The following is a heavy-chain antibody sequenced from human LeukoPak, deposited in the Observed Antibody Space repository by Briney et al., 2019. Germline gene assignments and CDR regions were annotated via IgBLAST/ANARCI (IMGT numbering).Heavy chain of an antibody. CDR3: AREGMVAQNYFDY. Sequence: SVKVSCKASGYTFTSYAISWVRQAPGQGLEWMGRIIPIFGTANYAQKFQGRVTITTDESTSTAYMELSSLRSEVTAVYYCAREGMVAQNYFDYWDQGTLITVSS. D-gene: IGHD1-26*01. J-gene: IGHJ4*02. V-gene: IGHV1-69*05. CDR2: IIPIFGTA. CDR1: GYTFTSYA.